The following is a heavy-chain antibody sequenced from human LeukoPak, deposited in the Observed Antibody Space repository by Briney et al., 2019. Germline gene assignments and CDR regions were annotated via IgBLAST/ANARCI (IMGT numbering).Heavy chain of an antibody. J-gene: IGHJ4*02. CDR1: GFTFSSYA. D-gene: IGHD5-18*01. V-gene: IGHV3-30-3*01. CDR2: ISYDGSNK. Sequence: PGRSLRLSCAASGFTFSSYAMHWVRQAPGKGLEWVAVISYDGSNKYYADSVKGRFTISRDNSKNTLYLQMNSLRAEDTAVYYCARRTAMVSLDYWGQGTLVTVFS. CDR3: ARRTAMVSLDY.